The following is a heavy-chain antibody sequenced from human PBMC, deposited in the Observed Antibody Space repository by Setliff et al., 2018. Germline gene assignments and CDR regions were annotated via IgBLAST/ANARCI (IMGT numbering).Heavy chain of an antibody. CDR1: GYTFPSYG. CDR3: VREYSGGGLT. CDR2: ISAYNGYI. J-gene: IGHJ3*01. D-gene: IGHD1-26*01. Sequence: ASVKVSCKASGYTFPSYGISWVRQAPGQGLEWMGWISAYNGYIIYEQKFQGRVTMTTDTSTSTAYMELRSLRSDDTAVYFCVREYSGGGLTWGQGTMVTVSS. V-gene: IGHV1-18*01.